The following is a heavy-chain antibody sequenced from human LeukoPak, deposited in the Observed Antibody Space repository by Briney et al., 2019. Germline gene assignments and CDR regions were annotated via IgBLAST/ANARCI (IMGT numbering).Heavy chain of an antibody. V-gene: IGHV3-9*01. Sequence: PGGSLRLSCAASGFTFDDYAMHWVRQAPGKGLEWVSGSSWNSGSIGYADSVKGRFTISRDNAKNSLYLQMNSLRAEDTALYYCAKDRGSGLQLDFQHWGQGTLVTVSS. J-gene: IGHJ1*01. CDR2: SSWNSGSI. D-gene: IGHD5-24*01. CDR3: AKDRGSGLQLDFQH. CDR1: GFTFDDYA.